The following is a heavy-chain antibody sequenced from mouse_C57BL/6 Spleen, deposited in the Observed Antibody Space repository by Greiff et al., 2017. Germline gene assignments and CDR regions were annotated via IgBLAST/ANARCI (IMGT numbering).Heavy chain of an antibody. V-gene: IGHV1-64*01. CDR2: IHPNSGST. CDR1: GYTFTSYW. Sequence: QVQLQQPGAELVKPGASVKLSCKASGYTFTSYWMHWVKQRPGQGLEWIGMIHPNSGSTNYNEKFKSKAKLTVDKSSRTAYMQLSSLTSEDSAVYYCLTGPYYAIDYWGQGTSVTVSS. J-gene: IGHJ4*01. CDR3: LTGPYYAIDY. D-gene: IGHD4-1*01.